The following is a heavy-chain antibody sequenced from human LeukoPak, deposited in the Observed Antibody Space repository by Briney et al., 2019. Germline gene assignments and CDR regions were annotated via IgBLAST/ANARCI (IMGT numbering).Heavy chain of an antibody. J-gene: IGHJ6*03. Sequence: PGGSLRLSCAASGFTFSSYGMHWVRQAPGKGLKWVAVIWYDGSNKYYADSVKGRFTISRDNSKNTLYLQMNSLRAEDTAVYYCARNPPGITGTDYYYYMDVWGKGTTVTVSS. CDR3: ARNPPGITGTDYYYYMDV. V-gene: IGHV3-33*01. CDR1: GFTFSSYG. D-gene: IGHD1-7*01. CDR2: IWYDGSNK.